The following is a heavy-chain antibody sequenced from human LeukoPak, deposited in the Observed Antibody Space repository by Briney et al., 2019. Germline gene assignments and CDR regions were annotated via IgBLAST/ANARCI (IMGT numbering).Heavy chain of an antibody. CDR2: VSWNSGGI. CDR3: AKASDYDRSGYYLFDY. V-gene: IGHV3-9*01. J-gene: IGHJ4*02. Sequence: GGSLRLSCVASGFTLDDYAMYWVRQAPGKGLEWVSGVSWNSGGIGYADSVKGRFTISRDSAKNSLYLQMNSLRAEDTASYYCAKASDYDRSGYYLFDYWGQGTLVTVSS. D-gene: IGHD3-22*01. CDR1: GFTLDDYA.